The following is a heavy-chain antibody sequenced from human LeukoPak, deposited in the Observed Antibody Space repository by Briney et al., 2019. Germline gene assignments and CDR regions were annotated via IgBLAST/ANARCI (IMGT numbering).Heavy chain of an antibody. CDR2: IWYDGSKT. D-gene: IGHD6-6*01. CDR3: ARASSSSHFDY. Sequence: PGTSLRLSCATSGFTFTNCGLHWVRQAPGKGLEWVAVIWYDGSKTYYADSVNGRFTISRDNSKNTVYLQMNSLRAEDTAVYYCARASSSSHFDYWGQGTLVTVSS. V-gene: IGHV3-33*01. J-gene: IGHJ4*02. CDR1: GFTFTNCG.